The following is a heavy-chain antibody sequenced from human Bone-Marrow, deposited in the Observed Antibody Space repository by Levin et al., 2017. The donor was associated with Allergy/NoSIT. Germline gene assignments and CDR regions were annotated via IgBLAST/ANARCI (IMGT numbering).Heavy chain of an antibody. CDR3: ARGEGTGWFDP. CDR2: IYYSGTT. Sequence: SETLSLTCTVSGDSISRSRYYWGWIRQPPGKGLEWIGSIYYSGTTYYNPSLKGRVTISVDTSKNQFSLKETSVTAADTAVYYCARGEGTGWFDPWGQGTLVTVSS. D-gene: IGHD1-1*01. CDR1: GDSISRSRYY. V-gene: IGHV4-39*07. J-gene: IGHJ5*02.